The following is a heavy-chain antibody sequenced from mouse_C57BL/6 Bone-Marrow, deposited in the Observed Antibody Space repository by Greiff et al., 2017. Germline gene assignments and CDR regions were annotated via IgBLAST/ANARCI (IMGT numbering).Heavy chain of an antibody. V-gene: IGHV1-55*01. J-gene: IGHJ3*01. Sequence: QVQLQQPGAELVKPGASVKMSCKASGYTFTSYWITCVKQRPGQGLEWIGDIYPGSGSTNYNEKFKSKATLTVDTSSSTAYMQLSSLTSEDSAVYDCARPYYYGSSQAWFAYWGQGTLVTVSA. CDR2: IYPGSGST. D-gene: IGHD1-1*01. CDR1: GYTFTSYW. CDR3: ARPYYYGSSQAWFAY.